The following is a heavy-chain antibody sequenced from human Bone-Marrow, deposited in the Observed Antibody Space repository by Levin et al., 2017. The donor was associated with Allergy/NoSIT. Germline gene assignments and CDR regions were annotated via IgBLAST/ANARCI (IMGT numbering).Heavy chain of an antibody. J-gene: IGHJ4*02. V-gene: IGHV3-74*01. Sequence: PGGSLRLSCAASGFTFSSHWMHWVRQVPGKGLVWISRTNTDGARTTYADSVKGRFTISRDNAKNTLFLQMASLRVEDTGVYFCARSPVSMVVPKRLDSWGQGTLVTVSS. CDR2: TNTDGART. CDR3: ARSPVSMVVPKRLDS. D-gene: IGHD2/OR15-2a*01. CDR1: GFTFSSHW.